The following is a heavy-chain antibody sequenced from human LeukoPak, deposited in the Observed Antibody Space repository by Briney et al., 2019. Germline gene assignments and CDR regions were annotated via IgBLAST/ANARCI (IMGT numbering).Heavy chain of an antibody. V-gene: IGHV4-30-4*07. CDR1: GGSISRGGYS. D-gene: IGHD3-10*01. Sequence: SETLSLTCAVSGGSISRGGYSWGWIRQPPGKGLEWIGYFYYSGSTYYNPSLKSRVTISVNTSKNQHSLKLSSVTAADTALYYCARESNYHGSGTGWFDPWGQGTLVTVSS. CDR3: ARESNYHGSGTGWFDP. CDR2: FYYSGST. J-gene: IGHJ5*02.